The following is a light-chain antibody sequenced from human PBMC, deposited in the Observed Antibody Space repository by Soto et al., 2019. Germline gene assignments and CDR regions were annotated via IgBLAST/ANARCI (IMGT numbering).Light chain of an antibody. CDR1: SSDVGGYNY. Sequence: QSVLTKPRSVSGSPGQSVTISCTGSSSDVGGYNYVYWYQQHPGKAPKLMIYDVSKRPSGVPDRFSGSKSGNTASLTVSGLQAEDEADYYCCSYAVTYYVFGTGTKLTVL. CDR2: DVS. J-gene: IGLJ1*01. CDR3: CSYAVTYYV. V-gene: IGLV2-11*01.